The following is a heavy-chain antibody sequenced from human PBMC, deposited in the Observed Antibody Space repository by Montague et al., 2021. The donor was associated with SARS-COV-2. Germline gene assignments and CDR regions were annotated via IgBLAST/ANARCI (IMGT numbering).Heavy chain of an antibody. CDR1: GGPINNYY. J-gene: IGHJ2*01. CDR2: IYYNGSVTT. CDR3: ARRGGGEVFARFMYWYLDV. V-gene: IGHV4-59*13. D-gene: IGHD2-21*01. Sequence: SETLSLTCSVSGGPINNYYWGWVRQSPGKGLEWIGYIYYNGSVTTGYNPSLKSRVSISVDTSENQFSLKLTSVTAADTAVYYCARRGGGEVFARFMYWYLDVWSRGSLITVSS.